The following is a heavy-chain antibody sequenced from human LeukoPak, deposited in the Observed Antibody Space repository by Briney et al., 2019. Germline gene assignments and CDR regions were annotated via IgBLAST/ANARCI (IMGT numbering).Heavy chain of an antibody. D-gene: IGHD3-10*01. J-gene: IGHJ4*02. V-gene: IGHV3-74*01. CDR2: INSDESRT. CDR1: GFTFNTFW. Sequence: GGSLRLSCAASGFTFNTFWKHWVRQVPGKGLVWVSRINSDESRTNYADSVKGRFTISRDNAKNTLYLHMNSLRAEDTAVYYCTANYNYWGQGTLVTVSS. CDR3: TANYNY.